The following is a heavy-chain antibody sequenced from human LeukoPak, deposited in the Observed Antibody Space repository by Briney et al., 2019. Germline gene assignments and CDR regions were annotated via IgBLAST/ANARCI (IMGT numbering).Heavy chain of an antibody. CDR1: GYTFTSYA. J-gene: IGHJ4*02. V-gene: IGHV1-3*01. CDR3: ARDSGEYYFDY. Sequence: ASVKVSCKASGYTFTSYAMHWVRQAPGQRLEWMGWIYDGSGNTKNSQNFQGRVTISKDTSASTAYMELSSLTTEDTAVYYCARDSGEYYFDYWGQRTLVTVSS. D-gene: IGHD2-15*01. CDR2: IYDGSGNT.